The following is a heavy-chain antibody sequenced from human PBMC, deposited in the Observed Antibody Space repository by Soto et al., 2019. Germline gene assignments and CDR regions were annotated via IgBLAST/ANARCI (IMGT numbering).Heavy chain of an antibody. CDR1: GYTFTSYG. V-gene: IGHV1-18*01. D-gene: IGHD2-8*02. J-gene: IGHJ5*02. CDR3: ARDEACTDTSCRNHWFGP. Sequence: GASVKVSCKASGYTFTSYGISWVRQAPGQGLEWMGWISAYSGNTKYAQKLQGRVTMTTDTSTSTAYMELRSLRPEDTAVYYCARDEACTDTSCRNHWFGPWGRGTLVTVSS. CDR2: ISAYSGNT.